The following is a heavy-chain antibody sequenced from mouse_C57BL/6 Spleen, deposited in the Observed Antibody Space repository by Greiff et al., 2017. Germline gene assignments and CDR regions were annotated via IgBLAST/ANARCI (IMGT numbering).Heavy chain of an antibody. CDR2: INPNNGGT. CDR1: GYTFTDYY. CDR3: ARSYGYCFDY. Sequence: VQLQQSGPELVKPGASVKISCKASGYTFTDYYMNWVKQSHGKSLEWIGDINPNNGGTSYNQKFKGKATLTVDKSSSTAYMELRSLTSEDSAVYYCARSYGYCFDYWGQGTTLTVSS. J-gene: IGHJ2*01. V-gene: IGHV1-26*01. D-gene: IGHD1-1*01.